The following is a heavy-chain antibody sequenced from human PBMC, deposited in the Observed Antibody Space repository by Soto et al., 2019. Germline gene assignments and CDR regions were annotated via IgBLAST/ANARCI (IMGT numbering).Heavy chain of an antibody. CDR3: ARSFRGPWDFVWGSYRPDQGGGGMDV. J-gene: IGHJ6*02. V-gene: IGHV3-33*01. CDR2: IWYDGSNK. CDR1: GFTFSSYG. D-gene: IGHD3-16*02. Sequence: QVQLVESGGGVVQPGRSLRLSCAASGFTFSSYGMHWVRQAPGKGLEWVAVIWYDGSNKYYADSVKGRFTISRDNSKNTLYLKMNSLRAEETAVYYCARSFRGPWDFVWGSYRPDQGGGGMDVWGQGTTVTVSS.